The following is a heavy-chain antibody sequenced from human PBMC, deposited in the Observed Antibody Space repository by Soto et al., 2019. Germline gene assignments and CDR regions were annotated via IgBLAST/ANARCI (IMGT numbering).Heavy chain of an antibody. CDR3: ATYALFLITVVVATLGY. J-gene: IGHJ1*01. D-gene: IGHD4-4*01. V-gene: IGHV3-30-3*01. CDR2: ISYDRIKE. CDR1: GFAFSSYA. Sequence: GGSLRLSCAVSGFAFSSYAMHWVRQAPGQGLEWVSTISYDRIKEYYADSVKGRFTISRNNSKSMVLLQMRSLMPDDMAVYYCATYALFLITVVVATLGYWGQGMLVTVSS.